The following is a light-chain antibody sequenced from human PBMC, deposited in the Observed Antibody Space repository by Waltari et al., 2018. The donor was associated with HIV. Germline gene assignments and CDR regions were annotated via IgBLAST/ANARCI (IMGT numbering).Light chain of an antibody. CDR2: YDS. CDR3: QVWDSSSDRGV. CDR1: NIGSKS. Sequence: SYVLTQPPSVSVAPGKTARITCGGNNIGSKSGHWYQQKPGQAPVLVIYYDSDRPSGIPERFSGSNSGNTATLTISRVEAGDEADYYCQVWDSSSDRGVFGGGTKLTVL. V-gene: IGLV3-21*04. J-gene: IGLJ2*01.